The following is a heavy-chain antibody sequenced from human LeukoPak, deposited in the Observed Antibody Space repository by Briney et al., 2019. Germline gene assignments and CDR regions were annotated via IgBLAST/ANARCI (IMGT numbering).Heavy chain of an antibody. V-gene: IGHV5-51*01. J-gene: IGHJ4*02. Sequence: GESLKISRKGSGYSFTSYWIGWVRQMPGKGLEWMGIIYPGDSDTRYSPSFQGQVTISADKSITTAYLQWSSLKASDSAMYYCARNSGSQDFDYWGQGTLVIVSS. CDR2: IYPGDSDT. CDR1: GYSFTSYW. CDR3: ARNSGSQDFDY. D-gene: IGHD1-26*01.